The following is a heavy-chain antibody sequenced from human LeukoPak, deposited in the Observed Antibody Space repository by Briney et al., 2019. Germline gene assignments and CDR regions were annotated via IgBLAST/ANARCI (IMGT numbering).Heavy chain of an antibody. J-gene: IGHJ4*02. CDR2: ISAYNGNT. CDR3: ARMLAAIAAAADFDY. Sequence: ASVKVSCKASGYTFTSYDINWVRQATGQGLEWMGWISAYNGNTNYAQKLQGRVTMTTDTSTSTAYMELRSLRSDDTAVYYCARMLAAIAAAADFDYWGQGTLVTVSS. CDR1: GYTFTSYD. V-gene: IGHV1-18*01. D-gene: IGHD6-13*01.